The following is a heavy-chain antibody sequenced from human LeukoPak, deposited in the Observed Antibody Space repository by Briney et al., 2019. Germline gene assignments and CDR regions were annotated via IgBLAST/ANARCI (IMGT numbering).Heavy chain of an antibody. J-gene: IGHJ4*02. Sequence: ASVKVSCKASGYTLTGYYMHWVRQAPGQGLEWMGIINPSGGSTSYAQKFQGRVTMTRDTSTSTVYMELSSLRSEDTAVYYCARDGTGYSSSWYYDYWGQGTLVTVSS. CDR2: INPSGGST. V-gene: IGHV1-46*01. CDR1: GYTLTGYY. D-gene: IGHD6-13*01. CDR3: ARDGTGYSSSWYYDY.